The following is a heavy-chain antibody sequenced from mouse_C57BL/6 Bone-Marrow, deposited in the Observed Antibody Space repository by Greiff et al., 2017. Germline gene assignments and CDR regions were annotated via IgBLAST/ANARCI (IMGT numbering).Heavy chain of an antibody. CDR2: INPSSGYT. V-gene: IGHV1-7*01. D-gene: IGHD4-1*01. CDR3: ARREGLGSFAY. CDR1: GYTFPSYW. J-gene: IGHJ3*01. Sequence: QVQLPQSGAELAKPGASVKLSCKASGYTFPSYWLHWVKQRPGQGLEWIGYINPSSGYTKYNHKFKDKATLTADKSSSTAYMQLSSLTYEDSAVYYCARREGLGSFAYWGQGTLVTVSA.